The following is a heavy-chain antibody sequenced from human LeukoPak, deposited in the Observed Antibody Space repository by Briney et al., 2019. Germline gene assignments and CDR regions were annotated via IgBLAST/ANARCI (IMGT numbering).Heavy chain of an antibody. Sequence: ASVKVSCKASGYTFTSYGISWVRQAPGQGLEWMGWISAYNGNTNYAQKLQGRVTMTTDTSTSTAYMELRSLRSDDTAVYYCARAVAATPYYYYMDVWGKGTTVTISS. V-gene: IGHV1-18*01. J-gene: IGHJ6*03. D-gene: IGHD2-15*01. CDR2: ISAYNGNT. CDR1: GYTFTSYG. CDR3: ARAVAATPYYYYMDV.